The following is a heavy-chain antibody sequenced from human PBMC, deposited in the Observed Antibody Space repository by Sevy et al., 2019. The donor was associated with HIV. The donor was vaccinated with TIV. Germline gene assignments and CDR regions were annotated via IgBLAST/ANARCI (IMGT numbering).Heavy chain of an antibody. J-gene: IGHJ3*02. D-gene: IGHD4-17*01. CDR1: GFTFSSYA. CDR2: ISYDGSNK. CDR3: ARGFYGDYEIHAFDI. Sequence: GGSLRLSCAASGFTFSSYAMHWVRQAPGKGLEWVAVISYDGSNKYYADSVKGRFTISRDNSKNTLYLQMNSLRAEDTAVYDCARGFYGDYEIHAFDIWGQGTMVTVSS. V-gene: IGHV3-30-3*01.